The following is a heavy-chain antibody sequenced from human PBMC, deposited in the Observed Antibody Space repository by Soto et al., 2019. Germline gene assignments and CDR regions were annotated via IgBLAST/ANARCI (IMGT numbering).Heavy chain of an antibody. Sequence: QITLKESGPTLVKPTQTLTLTCTFSGFSLSTSGVGVGWIRQPPGKALEWLALIYWDDDKRYSPSLKSRLTITKDTSKNQVVLTMINMDPVDTATYYCAHRVVVDAFDIWGQGTMVTVSS. J-gene: IGHJ3*02. V-gene: IGHV2-5*02. D-gene: IGHD2-15*01. CDR3: AHRVVVDAFDI. CDR2: IYWDDDK. CDR1: GFSLSTSGVG.